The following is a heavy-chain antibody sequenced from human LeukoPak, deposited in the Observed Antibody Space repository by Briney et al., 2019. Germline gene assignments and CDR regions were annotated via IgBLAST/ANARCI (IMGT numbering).Heavy chain of an antibody. Sequence: GGSLRLSCAASGFNVSSNYMNWVRQAPGQGLEWVSVINSGGTTHYPDSVKGRFTISRDNSKNTLYLQMNSLRAEDTAVYYCARDLYYYGSGSDNFLYYWGQGTLVTVSS. CDR2: INSGGTT. D-gene: IGHD3-10*01. CDR3: ARDLYYYGSGSDNFLYY. CDR1: GFNVSSNY. V-gene: IGHV3-53*01. J-gene: IGHJ4*02.